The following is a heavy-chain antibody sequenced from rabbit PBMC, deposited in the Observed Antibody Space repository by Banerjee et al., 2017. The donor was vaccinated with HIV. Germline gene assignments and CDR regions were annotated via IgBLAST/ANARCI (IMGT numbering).Heavy chain of an antibody. Sequence: QEQLEESGGDLVKPEGSLTLTCTASGFSFSTKYVMCWVRQAPGKGLEWIACINTSSGNTVYATWAKGRFTISKTSWTTVTLQMTSLTAADTATYFCARDGGRSVYTQYYFNLWGQGTLVTVS. J-gene: IGHJ4*01. V-gene: IGHV1S45*01. CDR3: ARDGGRSVYTQYYFNL. D-gene: IGHD8-1*01. CDR1: GFSFSTKYV. CDR2: INTSSGNT.